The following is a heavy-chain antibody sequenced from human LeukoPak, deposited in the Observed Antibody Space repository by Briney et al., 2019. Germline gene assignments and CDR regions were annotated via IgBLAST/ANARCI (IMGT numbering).Heavy chain of an antibody. Sequence: GGSLRLSCAASGFTFSSYSMNWVRQAPGKGLEWVSSISSSSSYIYYADSVKGRFTISRDNSKNTLYLQMNSLRAEDTAVYHCAKGYYYDSSGYISGYYFDYWGQGTLVTVSS. D-gene: IGHD3-22*01. J-gene: IGHJ4*02. V-gene: IGHV3-21*04. CDR2: ISSSSSYI. CDR1: GFTFSSYS. CDR3: AKGYYYDSSGYISGYYFDY.